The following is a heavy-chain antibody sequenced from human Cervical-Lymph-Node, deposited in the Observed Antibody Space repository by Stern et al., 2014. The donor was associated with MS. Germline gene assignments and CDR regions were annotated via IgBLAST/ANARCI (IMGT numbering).Heavy chain of an antibody. CDR3: AKDEQEENIVVVPAAPDY. D-gene: IGHD2-2*01. Sequence: VQLVESGGGVVQPGRSLRLSCAASGFTFSSYGMHWVRQAPGKGLEWVAVVSYDGSNKSYADSVKGRFTISRDNSKNTLYLQMNSLRAEDTAVYYCAKDEQEENIVVVPAAPDYWGQGTLVTVSS. V-gene: IGHV3-30*18. J-gene: IGHJ4*02. CDR1: GFTFSSYG. CDR2: VSYDGSNK.